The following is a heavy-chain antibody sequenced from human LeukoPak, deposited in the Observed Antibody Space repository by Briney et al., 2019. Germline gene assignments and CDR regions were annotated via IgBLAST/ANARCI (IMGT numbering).Heavy chain of an antibody. D-gene: IGHD1-1*01. CDR2: IIPIFGTA. CDR3: AFTSGGGKSDVFDI. CDR1: GGTFSSYA. V-gene: IGHV1-69*05. J-gene: IGHJ3*02. Sequence: GASVKVSCKASGGTFSSYAISWVRQAPGQGLEWMGRIIPIFGTANYAQKFQGRVTITTDESTSTAYMELSSLRAEDTAVYYCAFTSGGGKSDVFDIWGQGTMVTVSS.